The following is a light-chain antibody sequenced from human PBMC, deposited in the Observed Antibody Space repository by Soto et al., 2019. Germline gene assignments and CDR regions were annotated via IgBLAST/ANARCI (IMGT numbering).Light chain of an antibody. CDR3: QQSYSASTPWT. J-gene: IGKJ1*01. Sequence: DIQMTQSPSSLSASVGDRVTITCRASQSISSYLNWYQQKPGTAPKLLIYAASNLQSGVPSRFSGSGSGTDFTLTISSLQPEDFATYYCQQSYSASTPWTFGQGTKVEIK. V-gene: IGKV1-39*01. CDR1: QSISSY. CDR2: AAS.